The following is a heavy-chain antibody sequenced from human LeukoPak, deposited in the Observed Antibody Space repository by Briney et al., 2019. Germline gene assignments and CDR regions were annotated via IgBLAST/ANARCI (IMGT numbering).Heavy chain of an antibody. CDR2: IKQDGSEK. D-gene: IGHD2-15*01. CDR1: GFSFSSYW. J-gene: IGHJ4*02. V-gene: IGHV3-7*04. CDR3: AGGCRGGSCYG. Sequence: GGSLRLSCAASGFSFSSYWMSWVRQAPGRGLEWVANIKQDGSEKYYVDSVKGRFTISRDNAKNSLYLQMNSLRAEDTAVYYCAGGCRGGSCYGWGQGTLVTVSS.